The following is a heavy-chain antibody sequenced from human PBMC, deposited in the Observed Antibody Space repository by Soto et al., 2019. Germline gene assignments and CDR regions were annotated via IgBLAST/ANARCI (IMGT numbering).Heavy chain of an antibody. CDR1: GGSISGSDYY. D-gene: IGHD6-19*01. CDR3: TDVRGQWVPRD. CDR2: VFYSGTT. J-gene: IGHJ4*02. V-gene: IGHV4-39*01. Sequence: QLQLQESGPRLVRPSETLSLTCTVSGGSISGSDYYWCWIRQPPGKGLEWIGIVFYSGTTYYNPALKSRAPISVDTSKNQFSLRLNSVTVADTGFSYWTDVRGQWVPRDWGQGTLVTVSS.